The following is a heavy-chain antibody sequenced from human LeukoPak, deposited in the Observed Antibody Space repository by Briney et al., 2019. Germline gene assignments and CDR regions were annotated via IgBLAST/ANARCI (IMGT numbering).Heavy chain of an antibody. CDR3: AKDHDYVWGSYHDHYYFDY. CDR1: GFTFSDYN. Sequence: PGGSLRLSCAASGFTFSDYNMRWIRQAPGKGLEWVSSISRSGSTKYYADSVKGRFTISRDNAKNSLFLQMNSLRAEDTAVYYCAKDHDYVWGSYHDHYYFDYWGQGTLVTVSS. CDR2: ISRSGSTK. D-gene: IGHD3-16*02. J-gene: IGHJ4*02. V-gene: IGHV3-11*01.